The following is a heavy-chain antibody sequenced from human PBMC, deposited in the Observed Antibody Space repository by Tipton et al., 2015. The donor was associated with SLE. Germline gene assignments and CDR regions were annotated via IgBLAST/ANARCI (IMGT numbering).Heavy chain of an antibody. V-gene: IGHV3-23*01. J-gene: IGHJ6*02. Sequence: SLRLSCAASGFTFSSYAMSWVRQAPGKGLGWVSAISGSGGSTYYADPVKGRFTISRDNSKNTLYLQMNSLGAEDTAVYYCAKHGLPAYGMSYGMDVWGPGTTVTVSS. D-gene: IGHD2-15*01. CDR3: AKHGLPAYGMSYGMDV. CDR1: GFTFSSYA. CDR2: ISGSGGST.